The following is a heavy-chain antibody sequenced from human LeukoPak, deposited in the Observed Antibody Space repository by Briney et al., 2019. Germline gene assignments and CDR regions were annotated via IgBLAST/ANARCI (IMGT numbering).Heavy chain of an antibody. D-gene: IGHD3-22*01. CDR3: ATDYYDSSGYFGYYYGMDV. CDR1: GYTFTSYG. V-gene: IGHV1-18*01. Sequence: ASVKVSCTASGYTFTSYGISWVRQAPGQGLEWMGWISAYNGNTNYAQKLQGRVTMTTDTSTSTAYMELRSLRSDDTAVYYCATDYYDSSGYFGYYYGMDVWGQGTTVTVSS. J-gene: IGHJ6*02. CDR2: ISAYNGNT.